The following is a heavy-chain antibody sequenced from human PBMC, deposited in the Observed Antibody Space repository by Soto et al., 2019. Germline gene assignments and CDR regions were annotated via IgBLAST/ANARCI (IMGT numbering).Heavy chain of an antibody. CDR1: GFSFSKYS. CDR3: AKELRETGGYYFDC. CDR2: MSDDGSKK. V-gene: IGHV3-30*18. J-gene: IGHJ4*02. Sequence: ESGGGVVQPGRSLRLSCAASGFSFSKYSMDWVRQAPGKGLEWVAEMSDDGSKKYYGDSVKGRFTISRDNSKNTLHLLMDSLRPEDTAMYYCAKELRETGGYYFDCWGQGTLVTVSS. D-gene: IGHD3-16*01.